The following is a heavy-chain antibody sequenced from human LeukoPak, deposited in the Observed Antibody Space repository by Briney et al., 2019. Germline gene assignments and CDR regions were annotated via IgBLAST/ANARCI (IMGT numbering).Heavy chain of an antibody. V-gene: IGHV4-34*01. D-gene: IGHD3-9*01. Sequence: SETLSLTCAVYGVAFSGYYWSWIRQPPGKELEWIGEINHSGSTNYNPSLKSRVTISVDTSKNQFSLKLSSVTAADTAVYYCARGVLRYFDWLLAHAFDIWGQGTMVTVSS. CDR1: GVAFSGYY. J-gene: IGHJ3*02. CDR3: ARGVLRYFDWLLAHAFDI. CDR2: INHSGST.